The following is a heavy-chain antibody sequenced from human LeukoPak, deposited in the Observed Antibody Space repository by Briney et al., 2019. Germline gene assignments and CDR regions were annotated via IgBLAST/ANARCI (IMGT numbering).Heavy chain of an antibody. Sequence: KSSGPTLVNPTQTLTLTCTFSGFSLTTSGVGVNWIRQPPAKALEWLALIYWDDDKRYSPSLKSRLTITRDTSKKQVVLTMTNMDPVDTATYYCAHSGDYGDFRGVVHSWGQGTLVTVSP. CDR3: AHSGDYGDFRGVVHS. CDR2: IYWDDDK. CDR1: GFSLTTSGVG. V-gene: IGHV2-5*02. D-gene: IGHD4-17*01. J-gene: IGHJ4*02.